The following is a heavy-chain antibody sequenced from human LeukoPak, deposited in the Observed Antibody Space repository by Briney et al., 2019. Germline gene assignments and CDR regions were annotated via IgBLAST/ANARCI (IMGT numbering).Heavy chain of an antibody. CDR1: GFTFRNYA. V-gene: IGHV3-23*01. Sequence: GGSLRLSCAVSGFTFRNYAMSWVRQPPGKGLEWVSAISGSGDNTYYTDSVKGRFTISRDNSKNTLYLQMNSLRGDDTAVYFCAREDPAIILSLDYWGQGTLVTVSS. CDR2: ISGSGDNT. D-gene: IGHD2/OR15-2a*01. CDR3: AREDPAIILSLDY. J-gene: IGHJ4*02.